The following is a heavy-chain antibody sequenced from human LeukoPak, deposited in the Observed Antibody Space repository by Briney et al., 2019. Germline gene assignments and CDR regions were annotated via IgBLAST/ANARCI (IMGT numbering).Heavy chain of an antibody. V-gene: IGHV3-23*01. CDR1: GFIFSSYY. Sequence: GGSLRLSCAASGFIFSSYYMHWVRQAPGKGLEWVSGISGSGDTTYYADSVKGRFTISRDNSKNTLYLQMNGLRAEDTAVYYCATYRRGYHDSSESYYFDYWGQGTLVTVSS. CDR2: ISGSGDTT. D-gene: IGHD3-22*01. CDR3: ATYRRGYHDSSESYYFDY. J-gene: IGHJ4*02.